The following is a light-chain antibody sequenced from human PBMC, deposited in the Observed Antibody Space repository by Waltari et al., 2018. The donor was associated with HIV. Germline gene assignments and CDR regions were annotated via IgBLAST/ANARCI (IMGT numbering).Light chain of an antibody. V-gene: IGKV3-15*01. CDR2: GAS. J-gene: IGKJ1*01. CDR1: RSVGSS. CDR3: QQYSTWPLT. Sequence: ELVMTQSPATLFESPGKTANLSCRASRSVGSSLAWYQQKPGRSPRLLIYGASSRASDVPPTFSGSGAGTDFSLSISSLRSDDVGIYYCQQYSTWPLTFGRGTTVEIK.